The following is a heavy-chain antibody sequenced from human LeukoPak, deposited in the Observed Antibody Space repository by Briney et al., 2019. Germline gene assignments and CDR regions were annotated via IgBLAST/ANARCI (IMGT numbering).Heavy chain of an antibody. Sequence: SETLSLTCTVSGGSISSRSNYWGWIRQPPGKGLEWIGSIYYSGSTYYNPSLKSRVTISVDTSKNQFSLKLSSVTAADTAVYYCARAPGEELVFDYWGQGTLVTVSS. J-gene: IGHJ4*02. CDR1: GGSISSRSNY. CDR3: ARAPGEELVFDY. V-gene: IGHV4-39*07. CDR2: IYYSGST. D-gene: IGHD3-10*01.